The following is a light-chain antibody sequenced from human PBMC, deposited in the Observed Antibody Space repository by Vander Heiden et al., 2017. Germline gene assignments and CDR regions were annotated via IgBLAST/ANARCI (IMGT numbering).Light chain of an antibody. CDR1: QSISSW. V-gene: IGKV1-5*03. J-gene: IGKJ3*01. CDR3: QQYSSYTFT. Sequence: DIQMTQSPSTLTASVGDRVTITCRASQSISSWLAWYQQKPGKAPNLLIYKASSLQSGVPSRFSGSGSGTEFTLTISCLQPDDFATYFCQQYSSYTFTFGPGTKVDIK. CDR2: KAS.